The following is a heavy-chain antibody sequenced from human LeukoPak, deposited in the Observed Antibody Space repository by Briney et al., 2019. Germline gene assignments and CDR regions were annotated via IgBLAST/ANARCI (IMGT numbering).Heavy chain of an antibody. CDR2: IKQDGSAK. V-gene: IGHV3-7*01. J-gene: IGHJ4*02. CDR1: GFTFSSYW. Sequence: YPGGSLRLTCAASGFTFSSYWMSWVCQAPGEGLEWVANIKQDGSAKYYVDSVKGRFTISRDNAKNSLYLQMGSLRAEDTAVYYCARFSGRNWGQGTLVTVSS. CDR3: ARFSGRN. D-gene: IGHD2-15*01.